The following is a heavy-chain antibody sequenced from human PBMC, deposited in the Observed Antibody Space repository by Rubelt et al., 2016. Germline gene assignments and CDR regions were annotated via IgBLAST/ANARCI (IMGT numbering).Heavy chain of an antibody. CDR2: ISSSSSTI. Sequence: SYSMNWVRQAPGKGLEWVSYISSSSSTIYYADSVKGRFTISRDNAKNSLYLQMNSLRAEDTAVYYCARSGEYCSSTSCYVGVPSTNWFDPWGQGTLVTVSS. CDR1: SYS. D-gene: IGHD2-2*01. CDR3: ARSGEYCSSTSCYVGVPSTNWFDP. J-gene: IGHJ5*02. V-gene: IGHV3-48*04.